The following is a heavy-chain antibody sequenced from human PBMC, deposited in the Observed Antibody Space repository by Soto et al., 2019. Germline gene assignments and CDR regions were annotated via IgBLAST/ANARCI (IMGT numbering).Heavy chain of an antibody. J-gene: IGHJ4*02. CDR2: ISSSSSYI. D-gene: IGHD1-26*01. Sequence: EVQLVESGGGLVKPGGSLRLSCAASGFTFSSYSMNWVRQAPGKGLEWASSISSSSSYIYYADSVKGRFTISRDNAQNTLNLQMNSLRDEATAVYYCARAGVGATTYYWGQGTLVTVSS. V-gene: IGHV3-21*01. CDR3: ARAGVGATTYY. CDR1: GFTFSSYS.